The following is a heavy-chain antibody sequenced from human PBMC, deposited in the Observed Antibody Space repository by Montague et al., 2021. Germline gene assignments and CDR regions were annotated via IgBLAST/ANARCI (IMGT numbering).Heavy chain of an antibody. D-gene: IGHD3-22*01. Sequence: SETLSLTCVVSGASINSYYWCWIWQPPATGLECTGYMHYSGTTNYNHSLKSRVTLSVDTSKNQISLKLSHVTAADTAVYYCARFHYYDMNFDLWGRGTLVTVSS. CDR1: GASINSYY. CDR3: ARFHYYDMNFDL. V-gene: IGHV4-59*01. J-gene: IGHJ2*01. CDR2: MHYSGTT.